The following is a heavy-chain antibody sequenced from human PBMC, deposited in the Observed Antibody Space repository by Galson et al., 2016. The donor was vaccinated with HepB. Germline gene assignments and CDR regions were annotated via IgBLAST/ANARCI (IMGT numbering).Heavy chain of an antibody. CDR2: IIPIFPTI. D-gene: IGHD5-12*01. CDR1: GGTFSSYT. V-gene: IGHV1-69*13. Sequence: SVKVSCKASGGTFSSYTINWVRQAPGQGLEWMGGIIPIFPTINYAQKFQGRVSLTADESTSTAYMELSSLRSEDTAVYYCARWSSYVRQVDYWGQGTLVTVSS. CDR3: ARWSSYVRQVDY. J-gene: IGHJ4*02.